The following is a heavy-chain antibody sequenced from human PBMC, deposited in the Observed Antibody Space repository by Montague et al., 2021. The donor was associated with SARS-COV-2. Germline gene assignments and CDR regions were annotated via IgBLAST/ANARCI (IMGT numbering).Heavy chain of an antibody. CDR2: IFHSGSA. J-gene: IGHJ4*02. V-gene: IGHV4-39*02. D-gene: IGHD5-12*01. Sequence: SETLSLTCTVSGASLTAGTYHWAWIRQPPGQGLEWIVNIFHSGSASYNPSLKSRVTMSVDTSKNHFSLRLSSVTAADTAVYYCASLTLIGLRLSGYCFDYWGQGTLVTVSS. CDR1: GASLTAGTYH. CDR3: ASLTLIGLRLSGYCFDY.